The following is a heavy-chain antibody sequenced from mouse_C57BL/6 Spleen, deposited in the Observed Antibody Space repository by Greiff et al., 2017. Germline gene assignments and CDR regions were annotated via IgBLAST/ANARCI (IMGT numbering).Heavy chain of an antibody. CDR2: IYPENGDT. V-gene: IGHV14-4*01. D-gene: IGHD1-1*01. CDR3: ARGDYYSTWGAY. CDR1: GFNFKDDY. J-gene: IGHJ3*01. Sequence: EVQLQQSGAELVRPGASVKLSCTASGFNFKDDYMHWVKQRPEQGLEWIGWIYPENGDTEYASTFQGKATITADKSSSTAYMQLSSLTSEDSAVYFGARGDYYSTWGAYWGQGTLVTVSA.